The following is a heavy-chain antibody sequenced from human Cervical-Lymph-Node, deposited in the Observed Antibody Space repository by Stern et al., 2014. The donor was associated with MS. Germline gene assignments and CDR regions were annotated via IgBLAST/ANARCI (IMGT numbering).Heavy chain of an antibody. Sequence: VQLVESGAEVKKPGSSVKVSCNVSGGTFRSYTLNWVRQAPGQGLEWMGGIIPIFATANYPQRFQDRVIIPASGSTSTTYLEVSGLTSEDTAVDYCAREGMPGAGGTFDNWGQGTLVIVSS. CDR3: AREGMPGAGGTFDN. V-gene: IGHV1-69*01. CDR1: GGTFRSYT. J-gene: IGHJ4*02. CDR2: IIPIFATA. D-gene: IGHD1-26*01.